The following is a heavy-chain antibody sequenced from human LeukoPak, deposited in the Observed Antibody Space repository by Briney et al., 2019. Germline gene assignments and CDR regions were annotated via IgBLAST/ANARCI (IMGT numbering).Heavy chain of an antibody. CDR2: IIPIFGTA. J-gene: IGHJ3*02. CDR1: GGIFSSYA. CDR3: ARDTIVGATLMGAFDI. D-gene: IGHD1-26*01. V-gene: IGHV1-69*13. Sequence: SVKVSCKASGGIFSSYAISWVRQAPGQGLEWMGGIIPIFGTANYAQKFQGRVTITADESTSTAYMELSSLRSEDTAVYYCARDTIVGATLMGAFDIWGQGTMVTVSS.